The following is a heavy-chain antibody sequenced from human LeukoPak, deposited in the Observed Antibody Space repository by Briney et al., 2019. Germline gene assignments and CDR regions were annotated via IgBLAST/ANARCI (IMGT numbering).Heavy chain of an antibody. D-gene: IGHD1-7*01. CDR3: AREVITGTTGFDC. CDR1: GGSISSGSYY. Sequence: PSETLSLTCTVSGGSISSGSYYWSWIRQPAGKGLEWIGRIYTSGSTNYNPSLKSRVTISVDTSKNQFSLKLSSVTAADTAVYYCAREVITGTTGFDCWGQGTLVTVSS. J-gene: IGHJ4*02. V-gene: IGHV4-61*02. CDR2: IYTSGST.